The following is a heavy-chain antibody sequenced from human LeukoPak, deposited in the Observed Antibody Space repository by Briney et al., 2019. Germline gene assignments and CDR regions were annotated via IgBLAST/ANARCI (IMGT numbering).Heavy chain of an antibody. CDR1: GASMSSYY. CDR3: VSQYTITWNHYVFDF. CDR2: IYNSGGTNYNNSGST. V-gene: IGHV4-59*12. J-gene: IGHJ3*01. D-gene: IGHD1-1*01. Sequence: SETLSLTCTVSGASMSSYYWSWIRQSPGKGLEWIGSIYNSGGTNYNNSGSTNYNPSLKSRLTMSVDTSKNQFSLRLTSVTAADTAVYYCVSQYTITWNHYVFDFWGQGTMVTVSS.